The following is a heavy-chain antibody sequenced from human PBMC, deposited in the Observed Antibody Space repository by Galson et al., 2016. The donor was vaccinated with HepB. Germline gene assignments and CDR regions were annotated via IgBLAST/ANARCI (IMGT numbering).Heavy chain of an antibody. CDR1: GGSISSYF. D-gene: IGHD2-21*02. CDR2: IYKTGTT. J-gene: IGHJ4*02. CDR3: ARGVTGTPYFDF. Sequence: ETLSLTCNVSGGSISSYFWSWIRQPPGKGLEWIGYIYKTGTTSYSPSLKSRVTVSVDTSKNQFSLKLRSVTAADTAVYYCARGVTGTPYFDFWGQGAPVTVSS. V-gene: IGHV4-59*01.